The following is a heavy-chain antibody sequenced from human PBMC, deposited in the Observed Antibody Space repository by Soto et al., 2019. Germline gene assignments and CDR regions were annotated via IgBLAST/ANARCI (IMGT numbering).Heavy chain of an antibody. J-gene: IGHJ4*02. CDR2: INPYNGNT. CDR1: GYTFTSYG. CDR3: ARDWSGIDY. Sequence: APVKVSSKASGYTFTSYGINLVQQGPGQGLEWMGWINPYNGNTNYAQKLQGRVTMTTDTSTNTAYMELRSLRSDDTDAYYCARDWSGIDYWGQGTLVTV. V-gene: IGHV1-18*01.